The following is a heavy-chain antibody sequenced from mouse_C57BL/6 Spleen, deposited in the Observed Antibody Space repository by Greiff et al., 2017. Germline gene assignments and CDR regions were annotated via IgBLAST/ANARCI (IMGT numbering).Heavy chain of an antibody. CDR1: GYTFTDSN. V-gene: IGHV1-18*01. CDR2: INPNNGGT. J-gene: IGHJ2*01. D-gene: IGHD1-1*01. CDR3: AGGPSYYGRSPCYFDY. Sequence: EFHLQQSGPELVKPGASVKIPSKASGYTFTDSNLAWVKQSHGKSLEWIGDINPNNGGTIYNPKFKGKATLPVAKSTSTAYLELRGLTSEDTPVSYCAGGPSYYGRSPCYFDYGGQGTTLTVSS.